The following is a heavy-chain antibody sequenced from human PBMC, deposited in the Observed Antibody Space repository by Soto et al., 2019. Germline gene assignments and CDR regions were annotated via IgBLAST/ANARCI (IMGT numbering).Heavy chain of an antibody. CDR3: ARDRKRQWVSRRGDAFDI. CDR2: ISSSSSYI. CDR1: GFTFSSYS. D-gene: IGHD6-19*01. Sequence: LRLSCAASGFTFSSYSMNWVRQAPGKGLEWVSSISSSSSYIYYADSVKGRFTISRDNAKNSLYLQMNSLRAEDTAVYYCARDRKRQWVSRRGDAFDIWGQGTMVTVSS. V-gene: IGHV3-21*01. J-gene: IGHJ3*02.